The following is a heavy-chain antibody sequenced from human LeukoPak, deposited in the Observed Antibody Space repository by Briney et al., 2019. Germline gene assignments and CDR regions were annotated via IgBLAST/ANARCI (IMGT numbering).Heavy chain of an antibody. D-gene: IGHD5-24*01. J-gene: IGHJ4*02. CDR1: GFTVSRYY. CDR2: FYIDGNT. CDR3: ARGDGYNFFDS. Sequence: GGSLRLSCAASGFTVSRYYMSWVRQAPGKGLEWVSVFYIDGNTYYADSVRGRFTISRDNSKNTVYLLMNSLRAEDTALYYCARGDGYNFFDSWGQGTLVTVSS. V-gene: IGHV3-66*01.